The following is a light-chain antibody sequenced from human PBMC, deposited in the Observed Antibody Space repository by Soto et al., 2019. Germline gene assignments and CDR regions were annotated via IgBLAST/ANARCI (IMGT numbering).Light chain of an antibody. CDR3: QQYNSYSPLT. CDR2: AAS. J-gene: IGKJ3*01. Sequence: DIQMTQSPSSLSVSVGDRVTITCRASQSIGGFLNWYQQKLGKAPKLLIYAASSLQSGVPSRFSGSGSGTDFTLTISSLQPDDFATYYCQQYNSYSPLTFGPGTKVDIK. CDR1: QSIGGF. V-gene: IGKV1-5*01.